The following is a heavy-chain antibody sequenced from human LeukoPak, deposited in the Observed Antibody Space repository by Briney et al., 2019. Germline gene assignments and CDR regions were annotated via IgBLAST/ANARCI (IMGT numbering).Heavy chain of an antibody. J-gene: IGHJ4*02. CDR3: ARVTGYIIEDYFDY. D-gene: IGHD6-13*01. V-gene: IGHV4-59*01. Sequence: SETLSLTCTVSGGSISSYYWSWIRQPPGKGLEWIGYIYYSGSTNYNPSLKSRVTISVDTSKKQFSLKLSSVTAADTAVYYCARVTGYIIEDYFDYWGQGTLVTVSS. CDR1: GGSISSYY. CDR2: IYYSGST.